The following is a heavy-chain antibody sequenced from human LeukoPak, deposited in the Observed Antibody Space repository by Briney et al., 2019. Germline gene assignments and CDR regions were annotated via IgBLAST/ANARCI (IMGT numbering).Heavy chain of an antibody. J-gene: IGHJ6*03. CDR2: IYYSGST. CDR3: ALSRVVTDYYYYMDV. D-gene: IGHD4-23*01. V-gene: IGHV4-59*01. CDR1: AGSISSYY. Sequence: SETLSLTCTVSAGSISSYYWSWIRQPPGKGLEWIGYIYYSGSTNYNPSLKSRVTISVDTSKNQFSLKLSSVTAADTAVYYCALSRVVTDYYYYMDVWGKGTTVTVS.